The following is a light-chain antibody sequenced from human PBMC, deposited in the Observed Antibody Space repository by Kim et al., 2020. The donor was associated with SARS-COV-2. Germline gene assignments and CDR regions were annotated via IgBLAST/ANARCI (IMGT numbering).Light chain of an antibody. J-gene: IGKJ1*01. Sequence: SPGEKAKLSCRASESVSSSSLAWYQQKPGQAPRLLIYATSSWATGIPDRFSGSGSGTDFTLTISRVEPEDVAVYYCQQYGSSPHTFGPGTKVDIK. CDR1: ESVSSSS. CDR2: ATS. V-gene: IGKV3-20*01. CDR3: QQYGSSPHT.